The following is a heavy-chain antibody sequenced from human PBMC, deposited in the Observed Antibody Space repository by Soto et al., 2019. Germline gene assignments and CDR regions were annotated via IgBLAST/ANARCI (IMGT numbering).Heavy chain of an antibody. CDR2: IDYSGST. Sequence: SETLSLTCTVSGGSISSYFWSWSRQPPGKGLEWIGYIDYSGSTNYNPSLKSRVTISVDTSKNQFSLKLTSVTAADTAVFYCARAGTAMVQLDYWGQGTLVTVSS. CDR1: GGSISSYF. D-gene: IGHD5-18*01. V-gene: IGHV4-59*01. CDR3: ARAGTAMVQLDY. J-gene: IGHJ4*02.